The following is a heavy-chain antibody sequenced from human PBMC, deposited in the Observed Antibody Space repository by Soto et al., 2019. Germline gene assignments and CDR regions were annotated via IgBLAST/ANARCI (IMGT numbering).Heavy chain of an antibody. CDR3: ERPDGRYFYDSRGYYRY. Sequence: PGESLKISCKASGYNFPIYWIAWVRQMPGKGLEWMGVIYPDDSDIRYSPSFQGQVTISVDKSINTAYLEWSSLKASDTAMYYCERPDGRYFYDSRGYYRYWGQGTLVT. D-gene: IGHD3-22*01. V-gene: IGHV5-51*01. CDR1: GYNFPIYW. J-gene: IGHJ4*02. CDR2: IYPDDSDI.